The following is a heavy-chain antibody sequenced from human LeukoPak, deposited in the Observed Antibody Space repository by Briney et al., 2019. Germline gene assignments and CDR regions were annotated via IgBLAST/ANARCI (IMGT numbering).Heavy chain of an antibody. CDR3: ARGWRYFDY. CDR2: ISSSGSTR. V-gene: IGHV3-48*03. J-gene: IGHJ4*02. Sequence: GGSLRLSCAASGFTFSSYEMNWVRQAPGKGLEWVSYISSSGSTRYYVDSVKGRFTISRDTAKNSLYLQMNSLRAEDTAVYYCARGWRYFDYWGQGTLVTVSS. CDR1: GFTFSSYE. D-gene: IGHD5-24*01.